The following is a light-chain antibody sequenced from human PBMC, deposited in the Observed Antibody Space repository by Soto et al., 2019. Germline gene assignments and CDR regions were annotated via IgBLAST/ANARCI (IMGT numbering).Light chain of an antibody. J-gene: IGLJ1*01. CDR1: SSDVGGYNY. V-gene: IGLV2-14*01. CDR2: DVS. CDR3: RSYTSSTGV. Sequence: QSALTQPASVSGSPGQSITISCTGSSSDVGGYNYVSWYQQHPGKAPKLMIYDVSDRPSGVSKRFSGSKSGNTASLTISGLQAEDEADYYSRSYTSSTGVFGTGTKLTVL.